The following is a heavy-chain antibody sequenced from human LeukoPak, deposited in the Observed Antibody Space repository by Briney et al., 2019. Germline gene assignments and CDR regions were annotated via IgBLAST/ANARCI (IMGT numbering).Heavy chain of an antibody. D-gene: IGHD2-2*01. V-gene: IGHV3-30-3*01. Sequence: GGSLRLSCSAYGFTFSSYAMSWVRQAPGKGLEWVAVISYDGSNKYYADSVKGRFTISRDNSKNTRYLQMNSLRAEDTAVYYCARDGVGPRAYCSSTSCHLDYWGQGTLVTVSS. CDR2: ISYDGSNK. CDR3: ARDGVGPRAYCSSTSCHLDY. J-gene: IGHJ4*02. CDR1: GFTFSSYA.